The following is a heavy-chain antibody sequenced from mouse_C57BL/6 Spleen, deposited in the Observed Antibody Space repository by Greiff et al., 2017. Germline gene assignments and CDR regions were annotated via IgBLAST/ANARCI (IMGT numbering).Heavy chain of an antibody. Sequence: DVMLVESGGDLVKPGGSLKLSCAASGFTFSSYGMSWVRQTPDKRLEWVATISSGGSYTYYPDSVKGRFTIPRDNAKNTLYLQMSSLKSEDTAMYYCARHYDYDGFAYWGQGTLVTVSA. V-gene: IGHV5-6*02. CDR2: ISSGGSYT. CDR1: GFTFSSYG. J-gene: IGHJ3*01. CDR3: ARHYDYDGFAY. D-gene: IGHD2-4*01.